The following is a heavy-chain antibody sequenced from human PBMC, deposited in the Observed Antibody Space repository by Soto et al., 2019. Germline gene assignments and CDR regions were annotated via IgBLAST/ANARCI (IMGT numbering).Heavy chain of an antibody. V-gene: IGHV1-69*06. CDR3: ARDLAGVVPAAIRRGYGMDV. Sequence: QVQLVQSGAEVKKPGSSVKVSCKASGGTFSSYAISWVRQAPGQGLEWMGGIIPIFGTANYAQKFQGRVTITADKSTSTAYMGLSSLRSEDTAVYYCARDLAGVVPAAIRRGYGMDVWGQGTTVTVSS. CDR1: GGTFSSYA. D-gene: IGHD2-2*02. J-gene: IGHJ6*02. CDR2: IIPIFGTA.